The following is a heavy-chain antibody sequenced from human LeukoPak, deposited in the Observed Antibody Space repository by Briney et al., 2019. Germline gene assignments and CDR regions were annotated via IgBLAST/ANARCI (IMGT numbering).Heavy chain of an antibody. J-gene: IGHJ4*02. CDR2: ISYDGSNK. V-gene: IGHV3-30-3*01. CDR1: GFTFSSYA. CDR3: ARSSYCGGDCYFDY. D-gene: IGHD2-21*02. Sequence: GRSLRLSCAASGFTFSSYAMHWVRQAPSKGLEWVAVISYDGSNKYYADSVKGRFTISRDNSKNTLYLQMNSLRAEDTAVYYCARSSYCGGDCYFDYWGQGTLVTVSS.